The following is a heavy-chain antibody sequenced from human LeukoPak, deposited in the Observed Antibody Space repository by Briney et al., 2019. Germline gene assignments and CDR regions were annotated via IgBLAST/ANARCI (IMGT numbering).Heavy chain of an antibody. CDR1: GGTFSSYA. V-gene: IGHV1-46*01. CDR3: ARDSHAGFRRGYYQFDY. J-gene: IGHJ4*02. CDR2: INPSGGST. Sequence: ASVKVSCKASGGTFSSYAISWVRQAPGQGLEWMGIINPSGGSTSYAQKFQGRVTMTRDTSISTAYMELSRLRSDDTAVYYCARDSHAGFRRGYYQFDYWGQGTLVTVSS. D-gene: IGHD3-3*01.